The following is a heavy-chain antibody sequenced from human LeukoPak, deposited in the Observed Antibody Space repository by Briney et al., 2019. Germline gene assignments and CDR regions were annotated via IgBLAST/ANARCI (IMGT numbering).Heavy chain of an antibody. CDR1: GCTFTSYD. Sequence: VASVKVSCKASGCTFTSYDINWERQATGQGLEWMGWMNPSTGNTGYAQNFQGRVTLTRDTSISTAYMELSSLRSEDTAVYYCVKTSGYYLDNWFDPWGQGTLVTVSS. CDR2: MNPSTGNT. J-gene: IGHJ5*02. CDR3: VKTSGYYLDNWFDP. V-gene: IGHV1-8*01. D-gene: IGHD3-22*01.